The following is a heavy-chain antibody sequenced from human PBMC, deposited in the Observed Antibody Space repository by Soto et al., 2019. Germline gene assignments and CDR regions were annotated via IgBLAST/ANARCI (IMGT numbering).Heavy chain of an antibody. J-gene: IGHJ4*02. CDR3: XXXXXCKGASCYGGGDY. V-gene: IGHV3-21*02. D-gene: IGHD2-15*01. Sequence: EVQLVESGGGLVKPXGSLXLSCAASGFIFSDYSMNWXXXXXXKGLEWVASISSDDNYIYYRDSVEGRFTISRDNAKNSLYXQMTXLGADXTAXXYCXXXXXCKGASCYGGGDYWGQGTLVTVSS. CDR2: ISSDDNYI. CDR1: GFIFSDYS.